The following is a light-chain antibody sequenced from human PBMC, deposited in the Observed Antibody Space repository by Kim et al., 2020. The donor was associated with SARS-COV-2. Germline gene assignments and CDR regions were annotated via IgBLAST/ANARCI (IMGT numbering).Light chain of an antibody. V-gene: IGKV3-20*01. J-gene: IGKJ1*01. CDR3: QQYGSSPRT. CDR1: QTVGSSY. CDR2: GAS. Sequence: SPGERAALSCRASQTVGSSYLAWYQRKPGQAPRLLIFGASSRATGTPDRFSGSGSGTDFTLTISRLEPEDFAVYYCQQYGSSPRTFGQGTKVDIK.